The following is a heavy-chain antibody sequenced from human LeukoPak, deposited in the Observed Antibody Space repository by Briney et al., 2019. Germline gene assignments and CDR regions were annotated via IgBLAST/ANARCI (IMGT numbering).Heavy chain of an antibody. J-gene: IGHJ5*02. V-gene: IGHV4-39*01. CDR2: IYYSGST. CDR3: ARGIPGLGRVLRFLEWSEYTNWFDP. Sequence: PSETLSLTCTASGGSISSSSYYWGWIRQPPGKGLEWIGSIYYSGSTYYNPSLKSRVTISVDTSKNQFSLKLSSVTAADTAVYYCARGIPGLGRVLRFLEWSEYTNWFDPWGQGTLVTVSS. CDR1: GGSISSSSYY. D-gene: IGHD3-3*01.